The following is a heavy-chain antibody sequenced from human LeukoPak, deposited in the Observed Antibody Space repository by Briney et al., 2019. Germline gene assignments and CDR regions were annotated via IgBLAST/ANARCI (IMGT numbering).Heavy chain of an antibody. CDR1: GGSFSGYY. CDR2: INHSGST. J-gene: IGHJ4*02. V-gene: IGHV4-34*01. CDR3: ARVNGYSYGYMGY. D-gene: IGHD5-18*01. Sequence: SETLSLTCAVYGGSFSGYYWSWIRQPPGKGLEWIGEINHSGSTNYNPSLKSRVTISVDTSKNQFSLKLSSVTAADTAVYYCARVNGYSYGYMGYWGQGTLVTVSS.